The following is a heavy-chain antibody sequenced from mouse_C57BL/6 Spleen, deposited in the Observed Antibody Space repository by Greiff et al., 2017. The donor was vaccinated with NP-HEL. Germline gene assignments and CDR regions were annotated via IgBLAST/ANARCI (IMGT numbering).Heavy chain of an antibody. CDR1: GYTFTSYW. CDR3: ARSSLSYYCAY. J-gene: IGHJ2*01. V-gene: IGHV1-64*01. CDR2: IHPNSGST. Sequence: QVQLQQPGAELVKPGASVKLSCKASGYTFTSYWMHWVKQRPGQGLEWIGMIHPNSGSTNYNEKFKSKATLTVDKSSSTAYMQLSSLTSEDSAVYYCARSSLSYYCAYWGQGTTLTVSS.